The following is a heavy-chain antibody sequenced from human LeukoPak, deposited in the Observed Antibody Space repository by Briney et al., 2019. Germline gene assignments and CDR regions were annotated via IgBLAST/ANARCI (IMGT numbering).Heavy chain of an antibody. CDR1: GGTFSSYA. CDR3: ARAGIAAAGTRLVLGWFDP. CDR2: IIPIFGTA. Sequence: GASVKVSCKASGGTFSSYAISWVRQAPGQGLEWMGGIIPIFGTANYAQKFQGRVTITADESTSTAYMELSSLRSDDTAVYYCARAGIAAAGTRLVLGWFDPWGQGTLVTVSS. J-gene: IGHJ5*02. V-gene: IGHV1-69*13. D-gene: IGHD6-13*01.